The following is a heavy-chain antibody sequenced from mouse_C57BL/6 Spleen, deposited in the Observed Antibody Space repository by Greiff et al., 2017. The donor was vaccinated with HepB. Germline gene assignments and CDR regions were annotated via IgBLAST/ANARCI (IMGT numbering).Heavy chain of an antibody. V-gene: IGHV1-9*01. Sequence: VQLQQSGAELMKPGASVKLSCKATGYTFTGHWIEWVKQRPGHGLEWIGEILPGSGSTNYNEKFKGKATFTADTSSNTAYMQLSSLTTEDSAIYYWAREGIYYDGSSYWFAYWGQGTLVTVSA. D-gene: IGHD1-1*01. J-gene: IGHJ3*01. CDR1: GYTFTGHW. CDR3: AREGIYYDGSSYWFAY. CDR2: ILPGSGST.